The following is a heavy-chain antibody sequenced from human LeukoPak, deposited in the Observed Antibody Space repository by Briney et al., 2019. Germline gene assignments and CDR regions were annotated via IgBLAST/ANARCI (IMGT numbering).Heavy chain of an antibody. CDR3: ARPLQSGSFSGFDY. D-gene: IGHD1-26*01. CDR1: GYSFTTYW. Sequence: GESLKISCKACGYSFTTYWLAWVRQVPGKGLEWMGIIYPGDSDTRYSPSFQGQVTISADKSISTAYLQWSTLKASDTAMYYCARPLQSGSFSGFDYWGQGTLVTVSS. CDR2: IYPGDSDT. V-gene: IGHV5-51*01. J-gene: IGHJ4*02.